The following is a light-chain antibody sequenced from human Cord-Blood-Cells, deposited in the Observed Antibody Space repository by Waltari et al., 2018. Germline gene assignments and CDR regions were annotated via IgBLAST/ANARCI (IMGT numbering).Light chain of an antibody. CDR3: QQYNNWPPLT. Sequence: EIVMTQSPATLSVSPGERATISCRASQSVSSNLAWYQQKPGQAPRLLIYVASTRATVIPARFSGSGSGTEFTLTISSLQSEDFAVYYCQQYNNWPPLTFGGGTKVEIK. CDR1: QSVSSN. J-gene: IGKJ4*01. V-gene: IGKV3-15*01. CDR2: VAS.